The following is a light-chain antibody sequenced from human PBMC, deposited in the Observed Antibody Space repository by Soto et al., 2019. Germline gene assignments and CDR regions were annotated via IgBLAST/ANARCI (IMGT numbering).Light chain of an antibody. CDR3: QQYDNLPLT. CDR1: QDISNY. V-gene: IGKV1-33*01. CDR2: DAS. Sequence: DIQMTQSPSSLSASVGDRVTITCQASQDISNYLNWYQQKPGKAPKLLIYDASNSETGVPSRFSGSGSGTDFTFTISSLQPEDIATYYCQQYDNLPLTFGGGTKV. J-gene: IGKJ4*01.